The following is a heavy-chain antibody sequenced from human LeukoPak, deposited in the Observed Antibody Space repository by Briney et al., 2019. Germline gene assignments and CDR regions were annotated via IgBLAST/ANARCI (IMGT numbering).Heavy chain of an antibody. V-gene: IGHV3-23*01. J-gene: IGHJ4*02. CDR1: GFTFSNYA. Sequence: GGSLRLSCAASGFTFSNYAMTWVRQAPGKGLELVSVISGSGGRTFYADSVEGRFTISRDNSKNMLYLQMNSLRAEDTAVYYCARVGSSGYRDYWGQGTLVTVSS. CDR3: ARVGSSGYRDY. D-gene: IGHD3-22*01. CDR2: ISGSGGRT.